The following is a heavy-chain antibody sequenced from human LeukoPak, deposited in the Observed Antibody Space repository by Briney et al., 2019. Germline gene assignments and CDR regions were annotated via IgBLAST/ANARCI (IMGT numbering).Heavy chain of an antibody. CDR3: AKDFPSGSSWRDY. Sequence: GGSLRLSCAASGFTFSSYSMNWVRQAPGKGLEWVSYISSSSGTIYYADSVKGRFTISRDNAKNSLYLQMNSLRAEDTAVYYCAKDFPSGSSWRDYWGQGTLVTVSS. CDR1: GFTFSSYS. CDR2: ISSSSGTI. D-gene: IGHD6-13*01. V-gene: IGHV3-48*04. J-gene: IGHJ4*02.